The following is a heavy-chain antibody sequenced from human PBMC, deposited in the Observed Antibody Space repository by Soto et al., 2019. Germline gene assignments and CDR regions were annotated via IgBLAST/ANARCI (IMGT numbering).Heavy chain of an antibody. V-gene: IGHV1-69*01. CDR3: ARGGGPYVWFNEF. CDR2: IIPVFGTT. J-gene: IGHJ4*02. CDR1: GGLFSSFA. Sequence: QEQLVQSGAEVQKPGSSVKVSCKDSGGLFSSFAISWVRQAPGQGLEWMGGIIPVFGTTTYAQKFQGRVTITADESTNTAYMELSSLTSDDTAMYYCARGGGPYVWFNEFWGQGTQVTVSS. D-gene: IGHD3-16*01.